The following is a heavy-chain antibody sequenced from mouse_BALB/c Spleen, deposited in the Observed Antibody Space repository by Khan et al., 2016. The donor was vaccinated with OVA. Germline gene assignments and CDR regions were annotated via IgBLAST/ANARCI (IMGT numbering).Heavy chain of an antibody. Sequence: VQLQQSGTVLARPGASVQMSCKASAYSFTNYWMHWVKQRPGQGIEWIGAIYPGISDTRYNQKFKDKAKLTAVTSASTAYIEFSSLTNEDSAVYYCTRSYDSYYFDYWGQGTTLTVSS. CDR1: AYSFTNYW. CDR3: TRSYDSYYFDY. CDR2: IYPGISDT. D-gene: IGHD2-4*01. J-gene: IGHJ2*01. V-gene: IGHV1-5*01.